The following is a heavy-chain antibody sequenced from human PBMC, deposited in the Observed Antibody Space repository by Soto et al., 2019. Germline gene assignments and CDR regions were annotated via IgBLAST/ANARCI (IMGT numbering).Heavy chain of an antibody. CDR2: IKQDGSEK. CDR3: ARDRGYSSSWYRIYYYYGMDV. Sequence: GGSLRLSCAASGFTFSSYWMSWVRQAPGKGLEWVANIKQDGSEKYYVDSVKGRFTISRDNAKNSLYLQMNSLRAEDTAVYYCARDRGYSSSWYRIYYYYGMDVWGQGTTVTVSS. V-gene: IGHV3-7*01. D-gene: IGHD6-13*01. CDR1: GFTFSSYW. J-gene: IGHJ6*02.